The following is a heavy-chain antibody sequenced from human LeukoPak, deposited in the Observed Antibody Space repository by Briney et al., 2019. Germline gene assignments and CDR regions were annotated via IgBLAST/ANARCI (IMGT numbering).Heavy chain of an antibody. CDR3: ARANSGSYPPDY. CDR2: INPKSGDA. V-gene: IGHV1-2*02. D-gene: IGHD1-26*01. Sequence: GASVKVSCKASGSTFSDYHINWVRQASGQGPEWMGWINPKSGDAKYGQAFQGRVTMTRDTSISTAYMELSRLRSDDTAVYYCARANSGSYPPDYWGQGTLVTVSS. J-gene: IGHJ4*02. CDR1: GSTFSDYH.